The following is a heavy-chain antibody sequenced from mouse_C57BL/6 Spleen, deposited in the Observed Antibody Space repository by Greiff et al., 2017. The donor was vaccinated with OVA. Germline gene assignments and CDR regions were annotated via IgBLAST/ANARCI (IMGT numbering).Heavy chain of an antibody. CDR1: GYAFSSSW. D-gene: IGHD1-1*01. Sequence: QVQLQQSGPELVKPGASAKISCKASGYAFSSSWMNWVKQRPGKGLEWIGRIYPGDGDTNYNGKFKGKATLTADKSSSTAYMQLSSLTSEDSAVYFCARDYYGSSYAMDYWGQGTSVTVSS. V-gene: IGHV1-82*01. J-gene: IGHJ4*01. CDR2: IYPGDGDT. CDR3: ARDYYGSSYAMDY.